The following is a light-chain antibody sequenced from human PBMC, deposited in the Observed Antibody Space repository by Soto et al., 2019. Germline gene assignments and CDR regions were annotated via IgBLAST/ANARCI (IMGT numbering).Light chain of an antibody. CDR1: SSDVGGYNY. CDR3: SSYAGSNYV. V-gene: IGLV2-8*01. Sequence: QSALTQPPSASGSPGQSVTISCTGTSSDVGGYNYVSWYQQHPGKAPKLMIYEVNKRPSGVPDRFSGSKSGNTASLTVSGLQAEVEADYYCSSYAGSNYVFGTGTNLTVL. CDR2: EVN. J-gene: IGLJ1*01.